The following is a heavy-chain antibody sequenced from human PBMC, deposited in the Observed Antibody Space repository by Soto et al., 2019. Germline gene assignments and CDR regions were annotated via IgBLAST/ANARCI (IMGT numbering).Heavy chain of an antibody. CDR1: GFTFSSYA. Sequence: GGSLRLSCAASGFTFSSYAMHWVRQAPGKGLEWVAVISYDGSNKYYADSVKGRFTISRDNSKNTLYLQMNSLRAEDTAVYYCAKTYYDILTGYYTPPKKVPFYYWGQGTLVTVSS. D-gene: IGHD3-9*01. CDR2: ISYDGSNK. J-gene: IGHJ4*02. V-gene: IGHV3-30-3*01. CDR3: AKTYYDILTGYYTPPKKVPFYY.